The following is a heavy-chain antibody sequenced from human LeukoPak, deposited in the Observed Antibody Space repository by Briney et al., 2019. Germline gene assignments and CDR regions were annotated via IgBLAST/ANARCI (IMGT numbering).Heavy chain of an antibody. CDR1: GGTFSSYA. V-gene: IGHV1-69*13. J-gene: IGHJ4*02. Sequence: SVKVSCKASGGTFSSYAISWVRQAPGQGLEWMGGIIPIFGTANYAQKFQGRVTITADESTSTAYMELSSLGSEDTAVYYCARDLEDYYDSSGYYSGYWGQGTLVTVSS. CDR3: ARDLEDYYDSSGYYSGY. CDR2: IIPIFGTA. D-gene: IGHD3-22*01.